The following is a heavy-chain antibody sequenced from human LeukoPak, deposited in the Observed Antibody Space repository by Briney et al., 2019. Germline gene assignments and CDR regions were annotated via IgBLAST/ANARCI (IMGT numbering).Heavy chain of an antibody. J-gene: IGHJ4*02. Sequence: QTGGSLRLSCVASGITFSNYAVSWARQAPEKGLDWVSVISGSAHKIRYADSVKGRFTISRDNSENIVYLQMNNLRVEDTAVYYCAGRPTGYSSGYIHWGQGTLVTVSS. D-gene: IGHD5-18*01. CDR2: ISGSAHKI. V-gene: IGHV3-23*01. CDR1: GITFSNYA. CDR3: AGRPTGYSSGYIH.